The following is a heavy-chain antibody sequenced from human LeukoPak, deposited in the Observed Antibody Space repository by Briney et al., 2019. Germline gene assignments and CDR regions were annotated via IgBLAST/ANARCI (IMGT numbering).Heavy chain of an antibody. V-gene: IGHV4-59*08. CDR3: ARATYYYYGMDV. CDR1: GGSIGSYY. CDR2: IYYSGST. J-gene: IGHJ6*02. Sequence: SETLSLTCTVSGGSIGSYYWSWIRQPPGKGLEWIGYIYYSGSTNYNPSLKSRVTISVDTSKNQFSLKLSSVTAADTAVYYCARATYYYYGMDVWGQGTTVTVSS.